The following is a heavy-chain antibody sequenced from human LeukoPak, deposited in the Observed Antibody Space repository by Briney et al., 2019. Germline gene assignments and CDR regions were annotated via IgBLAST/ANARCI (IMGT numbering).Heavy chain of an antibody. D-gene: IGHD6-19*01. J-gene: IGHJ4*02. CDR1: GGSISNYH. V-gene: IGHV4-4*07. CDR3: ARRDTFSGWSFDY. Sequence: SETLSLTCTVSGGSISNYHWSWIRQPAGKGLEWIGQIHTSGSPNYIPPLKSRVTVSIDTPENQVSLTIRYVPAADTAVYYCARRDTFSGWSFDYWGQGILVTVSS. CDR2: IHTSGSP.